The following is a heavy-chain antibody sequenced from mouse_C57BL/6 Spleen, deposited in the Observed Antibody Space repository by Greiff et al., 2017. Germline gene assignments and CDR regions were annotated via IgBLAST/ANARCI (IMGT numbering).Heavy chain of an antibody. D-gene: IGHD2-4*01. CDR3: SRGDDYDLLAY. Sequence: VQLQQSGPELVKPGASVKISCKASGYTFTDYNMDWVKQSPGKSLEWIGDINPTNGGTIYNQKFKGKATLTVDKSSSTAYMELRSLTSEDTAVYYCSRGDDYDLLAYWGQGTPVTVSA. V-gene: IGHV1-18*01. CDR1: GYTFTDYN. CDR2: INPTNGGT. J-gene: IGHJ3*01.